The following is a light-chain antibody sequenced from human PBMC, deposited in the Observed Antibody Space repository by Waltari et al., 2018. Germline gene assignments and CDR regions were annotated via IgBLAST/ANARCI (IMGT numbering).Light chain of an antibody. CDR3: SSRML. J-gene: IGLJ2*01. CDR1: SLRTSY. V-gene: IGLV3-19*01. CDR2: GKD. Sequence: SSELTQDPAVSVALGQTARFTCQGDSLRTSYASWYQVKPGQAPVLVIYGKDKRPSGSPDRISGDRSGTTSSLTITGAQAEDEADYYCSSRMLVAGGTKVTVL.